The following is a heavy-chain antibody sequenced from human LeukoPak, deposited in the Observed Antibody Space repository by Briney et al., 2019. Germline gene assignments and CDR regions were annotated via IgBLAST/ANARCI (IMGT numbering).Heavy chain of an antibody. V-gene: IGHV4-39*01. CDR1: GGSISSSSYY. D-gene: IGHD5/OR15-5a*01. Sequence: SETPSLACSVSGGSISSSSYYWGWIRQPPGKGLEWIWSIYYSGSTYYKPSLKSRVTISVDTSKNQFSLKLSSVTAADTAVYYCARPQRYSMYALDYWGQGTLVTVSS. CDR3: ARPQRYSMYALDY. CDR2: IYYSGST. J-gene: IGHJ4*02.